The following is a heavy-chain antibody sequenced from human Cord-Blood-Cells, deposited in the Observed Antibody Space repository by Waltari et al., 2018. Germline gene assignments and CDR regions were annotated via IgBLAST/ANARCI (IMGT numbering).Heavy chain of an antibody. CDR1: GYSISSGSS. CDR2: IYHSGST. CDR3: ASVGAAAIDY. V-gene: IGHV4-38-2*02. D-gene: IGHD2-2*01. J-gene: IGHJ4*02. Sequence: QVQLQESGPGLVKPSETLSLTCTVSGYSISSGSSWGWIRQPPGKGLEWIGSIYHSGSTYYNPSLKSRVTISVDTSKNQFSLKLSSVTAADTAVYYCASVGAAAIDYWGQGTLVTVSS.